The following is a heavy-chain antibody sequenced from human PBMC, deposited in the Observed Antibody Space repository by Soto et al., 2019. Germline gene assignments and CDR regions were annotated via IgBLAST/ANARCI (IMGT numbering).Heavy chain of an antibody. CDR3: ARGTCDIFRSWFDP. J-gene: IGHJ5*02. V-gene: IGHV3-48*03. D-gene: IGHD3-9*01. CDR1: GFTFSSYE. CDR2: ISSSGSTI. Sequence: GGSLRLSCAASGFTFSSYEMNWVRQAPGKGLEWVSYISSSGSTIYYADSVKGRFTISRDNAKNSLYLQMNSLRAEDTAVYYCARGTCDIFRSWFDPWGQGTLVTVSS.